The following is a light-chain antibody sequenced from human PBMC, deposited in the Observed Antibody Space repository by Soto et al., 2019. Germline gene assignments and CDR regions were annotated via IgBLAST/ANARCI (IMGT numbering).Light chain of an antibody. CDR3: LQEYNYPLT. Sequence: AIQLTQSPSALSASVGDRVTITCRASLGIRNDLVWYQQKPGEAPRLLVYAASTLQSGVPSRFSGSGSGTEFTLTISSLQLEDSGTYYCLQEYNYPLTFCGGTRLEI. CDR2: AAS. CDR1: LGIRND. J-gene: IGKJ4*01. V-gene: IGKV1-6*02.